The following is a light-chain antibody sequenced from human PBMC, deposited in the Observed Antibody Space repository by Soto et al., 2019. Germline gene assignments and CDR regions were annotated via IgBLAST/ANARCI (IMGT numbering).Light chain of an antibody. CDR3: SSYASSTTLL. J-gene: IGLJ3*02. Sequence: QSALTQPASVSGSPGQSITISCTGTSSDVGGYNYVSWYQQFPGKAPKLIIHDVSHRPSGVSDRFSGSKSGNTASLTISGLQAEDEADYYCSSYASSTTLLFGGGTKLTVL. CDR1: SSDVGGYNY. V-gene: IGLV2-14*01. CDR2: DVS.